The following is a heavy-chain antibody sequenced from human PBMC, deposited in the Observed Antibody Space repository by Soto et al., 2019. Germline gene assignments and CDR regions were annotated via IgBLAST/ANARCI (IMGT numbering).Heavy chain of an antibody. CDR2: IDPSSGRT. CDR3: ARAQGLCTSTTCYPWYFEF. CDR1: GFTFPAYY. V-gene: IGHV1-46*01. J-gene: IGHJ2*01. Sequence: ASEKVSCKASGFTFPAYYIHWVRQAPGQGLEWMGIIDPSSGRTTYAQKFQGRVTMTRDTSTTTVYMELGSLRSEDTAVYYCARAQGLCTSTTCYPWYFEFWGHGTLVTVSS. D-gene: IGHD2-2*01.